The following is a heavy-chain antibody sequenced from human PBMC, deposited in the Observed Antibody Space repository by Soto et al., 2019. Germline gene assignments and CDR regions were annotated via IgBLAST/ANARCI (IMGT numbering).Heavy chain of an antibody. CDR3: ARGPRVGVWGSPPDY. V-gene: IGHV3-30-3*01. Sequence: QVQLVESGGGVVQPGRSLRLSCAASGFTFSSYAMHWVRQAPGKGLEWVAVISYDGSNKYYADSVKGRFTISRDNSKNTLYLQMNSLRAEDTAVYYCARGPRVGVWGSPPDYWGQGTLVTVSS. J-gene: IGHJ4*02. CDR1: GFTFSSYA. D-gene: IGHD3-16*01. CDR2: ISYDGSNK.